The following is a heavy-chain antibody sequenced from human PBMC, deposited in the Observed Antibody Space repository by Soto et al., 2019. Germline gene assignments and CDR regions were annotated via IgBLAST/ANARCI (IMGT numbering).Heavy chain of an antibody. CDR1: GYIFTNNG. V-gene: IGHV1-8*02. J-gene: IGHJ4*02. CDR2: MNPNNGNT. CDR3: STAGDSGAWISH. D-gene: IGHD7-27*01. Sequence: ASVKVSCKASGYIFTNNGINWVRQATGQGLEWMGWMNPNNGNTGFAQKFQGRVTLTRDTSISTAYMELTSLIVEDTAVYYCSTAGDSGAWISHWGPGAQVTVSS.